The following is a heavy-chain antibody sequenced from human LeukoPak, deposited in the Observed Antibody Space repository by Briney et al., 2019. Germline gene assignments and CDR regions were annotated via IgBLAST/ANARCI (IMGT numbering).Heavy chain of an antibody. CDR1: GFAFSSYG. Sequence: QTGGSLRLSCAASGFAFSSYGMHWVRQAPGKGLEWVAVIWYDGSNKYYADSVKGRFTLSRDNSKNTLYLQMNSLRAEDTAVYYCAKDRYGSGSLFDYWGQGTLVTVSS. D-gene: IGHD3-10*01. J-gene: IGHJ4*02. CDR2: IWYDGSNK. CDR3: AKDRYGSGSLFDY. V-gene: IGHV3-33*06.